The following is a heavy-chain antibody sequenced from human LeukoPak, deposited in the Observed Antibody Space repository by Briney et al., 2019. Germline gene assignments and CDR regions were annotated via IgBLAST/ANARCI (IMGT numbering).Heavy chain of an antibody. D-gene: IGHD1-26*01. CDR1: GGSFSGYY. Sequence: SETLSLTCAVYGGSFSGYYWSWIRQPPGKGLEWIGEINHSGSTNYNPSLKSRVTISVDTSKTQFSLKLSSVTAADTAVYYCARRRGSGSYDYYYGMDVWGQGTTVTVSS. J-gene: IGHJ6*02. CDR3: ARRRGSGSYDYYYGMDV. CDR2: INHSGST. V-gene: IGHV4-34*01.